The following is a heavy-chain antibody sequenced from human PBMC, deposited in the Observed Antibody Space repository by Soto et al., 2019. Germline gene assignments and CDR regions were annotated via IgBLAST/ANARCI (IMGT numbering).Heavy chain of an antibody. CDR3: ATGAGGLWFGLDPSPFDY. J-gene: IGHJ4*02. V-gene: IGHV3-9*01. CDR2: ISWNSGSI. Sequence: EVQLVESGGGLVQPGRSLRLSCAASGFTFDDYAMHWVRQAPGKGLEWVSGISWNSGSIGYADSVKGRFTISRDNAKNSLYLQMNSLRAEDTALYYCATGAGGLWFGLDPSPFDYWGQGTLVTVSS. D-gene: IGHD3-10*01. CDR1: GFTFDDYA.